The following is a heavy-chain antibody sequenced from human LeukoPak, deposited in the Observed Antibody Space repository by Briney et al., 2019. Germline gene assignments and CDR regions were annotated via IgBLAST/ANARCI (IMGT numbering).Heavy chain of an antibody. D-gene: IGHD4-23*01. CDR2: IYSGGST. Sequence: GGSLRLSCAASGFTVSSNYMSWVRQAPGKGLEWVSVIYSGGSTYYADSVKGRFTISRDSSKNTLYLQMNSLRAEDTAVYYCARVRGGIRFDYWGQGTLVTVSS. CDR3: ARVRGGIRFDY. V-gene: IGHV3-53*01. CDR1: GFTVSSNY. J-gene: IGHJ4*02.